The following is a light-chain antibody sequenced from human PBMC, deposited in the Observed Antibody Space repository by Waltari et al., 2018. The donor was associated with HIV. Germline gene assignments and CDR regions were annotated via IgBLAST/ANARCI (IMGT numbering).Light chain of an antibody. CDR2: RNN. CDR3: AAWDDSLSGHWV. CDR1: SSNIGSNF. Sequence: QSVLTQPPSASGTPGQRVTISCSGSSSNIGSNFVYWYQQLTGTAPKLLIYRNNQRPSGVPDRFSGSKSGTSASLAISGLRSEDEADYYCAAWDDSLSGHWVFGGGTKVPVL. V-gene: IGLV1-47*01. J-gene: IGLJ3*02.